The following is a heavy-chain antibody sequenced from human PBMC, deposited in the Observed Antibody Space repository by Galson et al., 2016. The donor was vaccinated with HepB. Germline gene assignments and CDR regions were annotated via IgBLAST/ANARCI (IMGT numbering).Heavy chain of an antibody. D-gene: IGHD7-27*01. CDR3: ARHGDYAFDI. CDR1: GYRFTSYW. V-gene: IGHV5-51*01. J-gene: IGHJ3*02. CDR2: IHPGVYET. Sequence: QSGAEVKKPGESLKISCKGSGYRFTSYWIGWVRQMPGKGLEWMGIIHPGVYETKYTPSLQGQVNMSADRSINTAYLQWSSLKASDTAMYFCARHGDYAFDIWGQGTMVTVSS.